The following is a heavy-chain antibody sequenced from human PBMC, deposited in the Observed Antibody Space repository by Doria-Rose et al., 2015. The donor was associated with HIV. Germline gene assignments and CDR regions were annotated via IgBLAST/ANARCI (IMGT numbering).Heavy chain of an antibody. CDR1: GFTFSSHR. D-gene: IGHD3-10*01. Sequence: VQLVQSGGGLVRPGGSLRLSCATSGFTFSSHRINWVRQAPGKGLEWVSSISSTSAYINYADSVRGRFTITRDNARNSLYLQMDSLRAEDTAIYYCAPGVTLDYWGQGTLVTVSS. J-gene: IGHJ4*02. V-gene: IGHV3-21*01. CDR2: ISSTSAYI. CDR3: APGVTLDY.